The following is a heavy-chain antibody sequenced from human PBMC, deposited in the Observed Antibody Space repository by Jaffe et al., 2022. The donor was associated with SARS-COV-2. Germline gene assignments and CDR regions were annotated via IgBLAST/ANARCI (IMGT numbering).Heavy chain of an antibody. CDR3: ARTAGRPGYGDDYDAFDI. CDR1: GYSFTSYW. CDR2: IYPGDSDT. D-gene: IGHD4-17*01. Sequence: EVQLVQSGAEVKKPGESLKISCKGSGYSFTSYWIGWVRQMPGKGLEWMGIIYPGDSDTRYSPSFQGQVTISADKSISTAYLQWSSLKASDTAMYYCARTAGRPGYGDDYDAFDIWGQGTMVTVSS. V-gene: IGHV5-51*01. J-gene: IGHJ3*02.